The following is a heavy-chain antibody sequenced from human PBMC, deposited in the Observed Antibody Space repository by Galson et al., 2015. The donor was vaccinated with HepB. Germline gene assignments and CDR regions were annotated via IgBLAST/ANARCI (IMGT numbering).Heavy chain of an antibody. Sequence: SVKVSCKASGYTFTSYAMHWVRQAPGQRLEWMGWINAGNGNTKYSQKFQGRVTITRDTSASTAYLQWSSLKASDTAMYYCARVTRDLYQPLLRWFDYWGQGTLVTVSS. J-gene: IGHJ4*02. CDR1: GYTFTSYA. CDR3: ARVTRDLYQPLLRWFDY. CDR2: INAGNGNT. V-gene: IGHV1-3*01. D-gene: IGHD2-2*01.